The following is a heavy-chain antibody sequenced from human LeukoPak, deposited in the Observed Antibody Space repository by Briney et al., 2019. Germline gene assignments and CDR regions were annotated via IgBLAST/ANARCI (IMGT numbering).Heavy chain of an antibody. D-gene: IGHD3-10*01. CDR3: ARGSMVRGVINSFYYYGMDV. J-gene: IGHJ6*02. CDR2: INHSGST. Sequence: SETLSLTCAVYGGSFSVYYWSWIRQPPGKGLEWIGEINHSGSTNYNPSLKSRVTISVDTSKNQFSLKLSSVTAADTAVYYCARGSMVRGVINSFYYYGMDVWGQGTTVTVSS. CDR1: GGSFSVYY. V-gene: IGHV4-34*01.